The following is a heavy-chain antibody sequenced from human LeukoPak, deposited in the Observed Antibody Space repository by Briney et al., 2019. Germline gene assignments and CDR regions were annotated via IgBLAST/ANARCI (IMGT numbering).Heavy chain of an antibody. J-gene: IGHJ4*02. D-gene: IGHD5-18*01. CDR1: GYSFTSYW. CDR3: ARRGEAMDPFDY. CDR2: IYPGDSDT. V-gene: IGHV5-51*01. Sequence: GESLRISGRDFGYSFTSYWFGWVRQMPGKGLDWMGIIYPGDSDTRYSPSFQGQVTISADKSINTAYLQWSSLKASDTAIYYCARRGEAMDPFDYWGQGTLVTVSS.